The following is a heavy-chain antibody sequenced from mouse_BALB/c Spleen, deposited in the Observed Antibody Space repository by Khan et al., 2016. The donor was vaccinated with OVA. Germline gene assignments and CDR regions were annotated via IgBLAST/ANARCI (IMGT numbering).Heavy chain of an antibody. CDR1: GFNIKDTY. CDR2: IDPPNDDS. J-gene: IGHJ3*01. CDR3: ATLYVNPFAF. Sequence: VQLKESGAELVKPGASVKLSCSASGFNIKDTYIHWMKQRPEQGLEWIGRIDPPNDDSKYGPKFQAQATLTADTSSNTAYLQLSSLTSEDTAVYYCATLYVNPFAFWGQGTLVSVSA. D-gene: IGHD2-1*01. V-gene: IGHV14-3*02.